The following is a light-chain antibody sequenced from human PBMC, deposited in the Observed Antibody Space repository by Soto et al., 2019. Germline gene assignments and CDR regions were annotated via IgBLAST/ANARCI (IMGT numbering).Light chain of an antibody. CDR1: TGAVTSGYY. J-gene: IGLJ2*01. CDR3: RLSAGGAVV. Sequence: QAVVTQDPSMTVSPGGTVTLTCASSTGAVTSGYYPNWFQQKPGQAPRALIYSTSKKHSWTPARFSGSLVGGKAALTLSGVQSEDEADYCVRLSAGGAVVFGGGTKLTVL. V-gene: IGLV7-43*01. CDR2: STS.